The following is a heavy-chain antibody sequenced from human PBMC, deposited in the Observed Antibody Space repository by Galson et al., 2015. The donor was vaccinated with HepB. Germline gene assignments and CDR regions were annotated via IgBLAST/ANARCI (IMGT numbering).Heavy chain of an antibody. Sequence: PALVKPTQPLTLTCTFSGFSLSTNGVGVGWIRQPPGKALEWLALIYWSGDARYNPSLKNRLTITKGTSENQVVLTMTNVDPVDTATYYCAHRLRRGASTGIPYFFDSWSQGTLVTVSS. CDR3: AHRLRRGASTGIPYFFDS. CDR2: IYWSGDA. D-gene: IGHD1-1*01. CDR1: GFSLSTNGVG. J-gene: IGHJ4*02. V-gene: IGHV2-5*01.